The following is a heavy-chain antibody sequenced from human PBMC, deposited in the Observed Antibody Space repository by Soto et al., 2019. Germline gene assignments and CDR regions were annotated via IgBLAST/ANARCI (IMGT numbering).Heavy chain of an antibody. Sequence: PSETLSLTCAVSGDSINSNYCCSWFLHPPGKGLEWIGYIYYSGSTYYNPSLKNRVTISVDTSKNQFSLKLSSVTAADTAVYYCARVCGGDCHNGMDVWGQGTTVTVSS. J-gene: IGHJ6*02. V-gene: IGHV4-31*11. D-gene: IGHD2-21*02. CDR2: IYYSGST. CDR1: GDSINSNYC. CDR3: ARVCGGDCHNGMDV.